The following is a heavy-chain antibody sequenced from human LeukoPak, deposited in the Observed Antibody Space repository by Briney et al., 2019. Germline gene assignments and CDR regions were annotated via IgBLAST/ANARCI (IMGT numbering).Heavy chain of an antibody. CDR1: GFTFSSYG. CDR3: AKERATGRRIFSFDY. V-gene: IGHV3-30*18. D-gene: IGHD6-13*01. CDR2: IAFDESDE. J-gene: IGHJ4*02. Sequence: GGSLRLSCAASGFTFSSYGMHWVRQAPGKGLGWVAVIAFDESDEYYADSVKGRFTISRDNSKNTIYLQMNSLRPEDTALYYCAKERATGRRIFSFDYWGQGALVTVSS.